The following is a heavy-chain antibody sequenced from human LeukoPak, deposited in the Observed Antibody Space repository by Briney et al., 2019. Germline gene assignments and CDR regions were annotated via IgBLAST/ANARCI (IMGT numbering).Heavy chain of an antibody. D-gene: IGHD7-27*01. CDR1: GFTFSSYS. Sequence: PGRSLRLSCVASGFTFSSYSMNWFRQAPGMRLEWIAYIRSSSSNMNYADSVKGRFTISRDDAKNSLYLQMNSLRVEDTAVYYCARDQAGEERDYWGQGTLVTVSS. CDR3: ARDQAGEERDY. V-gene: IGHV3-48*04. CDR2: IRSSSSNM. J-gene: IGHJ4*02.